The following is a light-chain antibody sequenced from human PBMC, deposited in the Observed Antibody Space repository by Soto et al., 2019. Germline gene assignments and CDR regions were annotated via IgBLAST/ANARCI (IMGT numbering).Light chain of an antibody. V-gene: IGKV3-20*01. CDR2: DTS. J-gene: IGKJ5*01. CDR3: QQYGTSEII. Sequence: FVLTQSPGTLSLSPCERATLSCRASQSLTNSFMAWYQQKPGQAPRLLIYDTSSRASGIPDRFSGSGSGTDFTLTISRLETEDLAVFYCQQYGTSEIIFGQGTRLEIK. CDR1: QSLTNSF.